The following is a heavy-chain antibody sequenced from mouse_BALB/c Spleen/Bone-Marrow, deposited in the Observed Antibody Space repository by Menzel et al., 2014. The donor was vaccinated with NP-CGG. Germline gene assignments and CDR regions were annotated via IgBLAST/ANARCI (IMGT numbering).Heavy chain of an antibody. CDR2: ISTYYGNA. D-gene: IGHD2-14*01. Sequence: QVQLQQPGPELVRPGVSVKISCKGSSYTFTDYAMHWVKQSHAKSLEWIGVISTYYGNANYNQKFKGKATMTVDKSSSTAYMELARLTSEDSAVYYCRRGGRYDEVAYWGQGTLVTVSA. V-gene: IGHV1-67*01. CDR3: RRGGRYDEVAY. J-gene: IGHJ3*01. CDR1: SYTFTDYA.